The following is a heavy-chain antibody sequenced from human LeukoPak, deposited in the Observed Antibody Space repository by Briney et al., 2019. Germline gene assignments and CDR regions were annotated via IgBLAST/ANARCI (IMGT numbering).Heavy chain of an antibody. CDR1: GYIFTSYW. CDR2: IYPRDSHP. V-gene: IGHV5-51*01. D-gene: IGHD3-10*02. Sequence: GESLEISCKGSGYIFTSYWIGWVRQMPGKGLEWMGIIYPRDSHPRYSPSFQGQVTISADNSISTAYLQWSSLKASDTAMYYCARRTTIGGCSGNYGMDVWGQGTTVTVSS. CDR3: ARRTTIGGCSGNYGMDV. J-gene: IGHJ6*02.